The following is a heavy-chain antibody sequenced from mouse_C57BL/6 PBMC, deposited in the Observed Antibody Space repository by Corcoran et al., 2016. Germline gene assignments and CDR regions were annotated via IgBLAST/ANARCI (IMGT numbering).Heavy chain of an antibody. CDR2: INPNNGGT. J-gene: IGHJ3*01. CDR3: ARDPNAAY. Sequence: EVHLQQSGPERVKPGASVKISCKASGYTFTDYYMNWVKQSHGKSLEWIGDINPNNGGTSYNQKFKGKATLTVDKSSSTAYMELRSLTSEDSAVYYCARDPNAAYWGQGTLVTVSA. CDR1: GYTFTDYY. V-gene: IGHV1-26*01.